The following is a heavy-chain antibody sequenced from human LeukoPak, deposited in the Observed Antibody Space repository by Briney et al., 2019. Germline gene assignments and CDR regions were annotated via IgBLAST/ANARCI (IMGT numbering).Heavy chain of an antibody. CDR3: ASGAGYSSSWNFDY. V-gene: IGHV1-69*05. CDR1: VGTFSSYT. D-gene: IGHD6-13*01. J-gene: IGHJ4*02. CDR2: IIPIFGTA. Sequence: SVTVSCKASVGTFSSYTISWVRQAPGQGLEWMGGIIPIFGTANYAQKFQGRVTITTTESKSSANMELISLRTEGTAVYYCASGAGYSSSWNFDYWGQGTLVTVSS.